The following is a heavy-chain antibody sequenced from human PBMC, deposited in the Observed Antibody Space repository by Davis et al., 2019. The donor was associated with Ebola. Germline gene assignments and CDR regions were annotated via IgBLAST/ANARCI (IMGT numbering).Heavy chain of an antibody. Sequence: GGSLRLSCAASGFTFSRFSMNWVRQAPGKGLEWVGRIKSKADGGTTDYAAPVKGRFTISRDDSKNTLSVQMNSLKTEDTAVYYCTSQSRNYDFWSGYRYYFDYWGQGTLVTVSS. CDR1: GFTFSRFS. J-gene: IGHJ4*02. CDR3: TSQSRNYDFWSGYRYYFDY. D-gene: IGHD3-3*01. V-gene: IGHV3-15*01. CDR2: IKSKADGGTT.